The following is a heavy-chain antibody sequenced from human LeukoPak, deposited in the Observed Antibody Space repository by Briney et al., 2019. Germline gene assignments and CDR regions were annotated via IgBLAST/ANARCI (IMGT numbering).Heavy chain of an antibody. Sequence: EASVKVSCKASGYTFTSYYMHWVRQAPGQGLEWMGIINPSGGSTSYAQKFQGRVTMTRDMSTSTVYMELSSLRSEDTAVYYCARDLSVVPAAMGHWGQGTLVTVSS. CDR3: ARDLSVVPAAMGH. V-gene: IGHV1-46*01. CDR2: INPSGGST. D-gene: IGHD2-2*01. J-gene: IGHJ4*02. CDR1: GYTFTSYY.